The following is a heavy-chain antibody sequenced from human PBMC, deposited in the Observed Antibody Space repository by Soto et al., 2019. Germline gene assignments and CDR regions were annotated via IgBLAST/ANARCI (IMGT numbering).Heavy chain of an antibody. V-gene: IGHV3-23*01. CDR1: GFTLSSYA. CDR3: AKDRYGTGTMILDY. CDR2: ISGSGGST. Sequence: EVQLLESGGGLVQPGGSLRLSCAASGFTLSSYAMSWVRQAPGKGLEWVSAISGSGGSTYYADSVKGRFTISRDNSKNPLYMHMNSLTAEDTVVYYCAKDRYGTGTMILDYWGQGTLVTVS. D-gene: IGHD1-7*01. J-gene: IGHJ4*02.